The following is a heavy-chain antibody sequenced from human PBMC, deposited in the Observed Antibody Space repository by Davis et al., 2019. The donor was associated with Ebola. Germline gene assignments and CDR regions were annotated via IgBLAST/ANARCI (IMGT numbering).Heavy chain of an antibody. CDR3: ARERYFDWLPRYYFDY. D-gene: IGHD3-9*01. Sequence: MPSETLSLTCAVYGWSFSGYYWSWIRQPPGKGLEWIGEINHSGSTNYNPSLKSRVTISVDTSKNQFSLKLSSVTAADTAVYYCARERYFDWLPRYYFDYWGQGTLVTVSS. V-gene: IGHV4-34*01. J-gene: IGHJ4*02. CDR1: GWSFSGYY. CDR2: INHSGST.